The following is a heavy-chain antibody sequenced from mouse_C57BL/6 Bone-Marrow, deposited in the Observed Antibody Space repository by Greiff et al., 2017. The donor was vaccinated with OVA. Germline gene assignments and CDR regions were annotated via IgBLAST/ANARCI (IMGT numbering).Heavy chain of an antibody. V-gene: IGHV1-55*01. CDR1: GYTFTSYW. Sequence: VQLQQPGAELVKPGASVKMSCKASGYTFTSYWITWVKQRPGQGLEWIGDIYPGSGSTNYNEKFKSKATLTVETSSSTAYMQLSSLTSEDSAVYYCARGGIYYDYDDGYYAMDYWGQGTSVTVSS. CDR3: ARGGIYYDYDDGYYAMDY. CDR2: IYPGSGST. D-gene: IGHD2-4*01. J-gene: IGHJ4*01.